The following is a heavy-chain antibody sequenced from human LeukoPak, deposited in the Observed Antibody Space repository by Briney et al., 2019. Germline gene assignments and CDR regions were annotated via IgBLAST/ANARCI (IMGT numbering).Heavy chain of an antibody. Sequence: GGSLRLSCAASGFTFSSYEMNWVRQAPGKGLEWVSYISSSGSTIYYADSVKGRFTISRDNAKNSLYLQMNSLRAEDTAVYYCASTNYDISSWGQGTLVTVSS. CDR3: ASTNYDISS. CDR1: GFTFSSYE. CDR2: ISSSGSTI. D-gene: IGHD3-9*01. V-gene: IGHV3-48*03. J-gene: IGHJ5*02.